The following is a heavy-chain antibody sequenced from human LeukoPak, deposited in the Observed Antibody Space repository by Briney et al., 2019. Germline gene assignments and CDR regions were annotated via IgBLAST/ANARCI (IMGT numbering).Heavy chain of an antibody. CDR3: ARELLWFGELWSWFDP. J-gene: IGHJ5*02. D-gene: IGHD3-10*01. CDR1: GDSVSSNSAA. V-gene: IGHV6-1*01. Sequence: SQTLSLTCAISGDSVSSNSAAWNWIRQSPSRGLEWLGRTYYRSKWYNDYAVSVKSRITINPGTSKNQFSLQLNSVTPEDTAVYYCARELLWFGELWSWFDPWGQGTLVTVSS. CDR2: TYYRSKWYN.